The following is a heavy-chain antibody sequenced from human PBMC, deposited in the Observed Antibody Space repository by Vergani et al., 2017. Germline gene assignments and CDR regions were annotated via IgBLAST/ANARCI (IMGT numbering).Heavy chain of an antibody. Sequence: QMQLVQSGPEVKKPGTSVKVSCKASGFTFTSSAMQWVRQARGQRLEWIGWIVVGSGNTNYAQKFQERVTITRDMSTSTAYMELSSLRSEDTAVYYCAAGGRDSSCYYDYYYYGMDVWGQGTTVTVSS. CDR1: GFTFTSSA. D-gene: IGHD3-22*01. CDR2: IVVGSGNT. J-gene: IGHJ6*02. V-gene: IGHV1-58*02. CDR3: AAGGRDSSCYYDYYYYGMDV.